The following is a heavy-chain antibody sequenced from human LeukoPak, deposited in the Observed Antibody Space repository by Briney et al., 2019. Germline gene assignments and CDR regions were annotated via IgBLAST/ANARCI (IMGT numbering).Heavy chain of an antibody. Sequence: ASVKVSCKASGYTFTSCGISWVRQAPGQGLEWMGWISAYNGNTNYAQKLQGRVTMTTDTSTSTAYMELRSLRSDDTAVYYCAREGGGSSWFFDYYYYMDVWGKGTTVTVSS. CDR2: ISAYNGNT. J-gene: IGHJ6*03. D-gene: IGHD6-13*01. CDR1: GYTFTSCG. CDR3: AREGGGSSWFFDYYYYMDV. V-gene: IGHV1-18*01.